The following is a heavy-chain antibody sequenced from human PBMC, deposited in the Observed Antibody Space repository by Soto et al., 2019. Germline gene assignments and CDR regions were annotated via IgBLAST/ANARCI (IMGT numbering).Heavy chain of an antibody. Sequence: GESLKISCKGSGYSFTSYWIGWVRQMPGKGLEWMGIIYPGDSDTRYSPSFQGQVTISADKSISTAYLQWSSLKASDTAMYYCARFDCSGGSCYSPYYYGMDVWGQGTTVTVSS. CDR2: IYPGDSDT. J-gene: IGHJ6*02. V-gene: IGHV5-51*01. CDR3: ARFDCSGGSCYSPYYYGMDV. CDR1: GYSFTSYW. D-gene: IGHD2-15*01.